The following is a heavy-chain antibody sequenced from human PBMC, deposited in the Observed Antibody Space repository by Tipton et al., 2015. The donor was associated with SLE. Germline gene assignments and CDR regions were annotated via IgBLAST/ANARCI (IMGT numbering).Heavy chain of an antibody. CDR3: ARGSSRNIILDS. CDR1: GGSINGYY. D-gene: IGHD2/OR15-2a*01. J-gene: IGHJ4*02. V-gene: IGHV4-59*01. Sequence: TLSLTCTVSGGSINGYYWNWIRQPPGKGLEWTGYVYPTGSTNYNPSLESRVTISMDTSKNQFSLKLSSVTAADTAIYYCARGSSRNIILDSWGQGTLATVSS. CDR2: VYPTGST.